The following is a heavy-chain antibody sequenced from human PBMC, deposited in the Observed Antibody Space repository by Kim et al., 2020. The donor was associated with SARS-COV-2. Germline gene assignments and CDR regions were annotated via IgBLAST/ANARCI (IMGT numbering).Heavy chain of an antibody. J-gene: IGHJ6*03. CDR1: GGTFSSYA. CDR3: ARGGSGSYYSYYYYMDV. D-gene: IGHD3-10*01. CDR2: IIPIFGTA. Sequence: SVKVSCKASGGTFSSYAISWVRQAPGQGLEWMGGIIPIFGTANYAQKFQGRVTITADESTSTAYMELSSLRSEDTAVYYCARGGSGSYYSYYYYMDVWGKGTTVTVSS. V-gene: IGHV1-69*13.